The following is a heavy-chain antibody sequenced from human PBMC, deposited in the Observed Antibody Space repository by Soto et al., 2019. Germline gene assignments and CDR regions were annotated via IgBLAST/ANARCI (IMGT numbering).Heavy chain of an antibody. Sequence: PGGSLRLSCAASGFTVRRNYMSWVRQAPGKGLEWVSGIYSGGSTYYADSVKGRFTISRDRSTLYLQMNSLTAEDTAVYYCARDLGIVLVPAAMGPYYFGMDVWGQGTTVTV. CDR2: IYSGGST. J-gene: IGHJ6*02. D-gene: IGHD2-2*03. CDR1: GFTVRRNY. CDR3: ARDLGIVLVPAAMGPYYFGMDV. V-gene: IGHV3-66*01.